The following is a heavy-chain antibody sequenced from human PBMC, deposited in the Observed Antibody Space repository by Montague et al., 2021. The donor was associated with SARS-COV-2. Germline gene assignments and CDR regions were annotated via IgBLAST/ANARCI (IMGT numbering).Heavy chain of an antibody. CDR2: ISSSSSYI. V-gene: IGHV3-21*01. D-gene: IGHD3-3*01. Sequence: LRLSCAASGFTFSSYSMNWVRQAPGKGLEWVSSISSSSSYIYYADSVKGRFTISRDNAKNSLYLQMNSLRAEDTAVYYCARDARYDFWSGYYFDYWGQGTLVTVSS. J-gene: IGHJ4*02. CDR3: ARDARYDFWSGYYFDY. CDR1: GFTFSSYS.